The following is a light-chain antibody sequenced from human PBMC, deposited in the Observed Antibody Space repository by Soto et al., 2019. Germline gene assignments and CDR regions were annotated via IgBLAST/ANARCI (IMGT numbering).Light chain of an antibody. CDR1: QNIGNW. V-gene: IGKV1-12*01. Sequence: DIQMTQSPSSVSASVGDRFTITCRASQNIGNWLAWYQQQPGKAPKLLIYDASNLRSGVPSRFSGSGSGTDFTLTISSLQPEDFATYYCQQTNSFPFTFGPGTKVDIK. CDR2: DAS. J-gene: IGKJ3*01. CDR3: QQTNSFPFT.